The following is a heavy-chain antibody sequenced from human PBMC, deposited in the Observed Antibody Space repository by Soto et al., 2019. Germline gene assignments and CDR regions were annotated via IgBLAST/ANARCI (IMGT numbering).Heavy chain of an antibody. CDR2: IPPVFGTA. V-gene: IGHV1-69*06. D-gene: IGHD3-10*01. J-gene: IGHJ4*02. CDR3: ARAFGGIDY. CDR1: GGTFSSSG. Sequence: QGQLVQSGAEVKKPGSSVKVSCKASGGTFSSSGVSWVRQAPGQGLEWMGGIPPVFGTATYAQKFQGRVTITADKYTGTADMELSSLSSEDTAVYSCARAFGGIDYWGQGTQVTVSS.